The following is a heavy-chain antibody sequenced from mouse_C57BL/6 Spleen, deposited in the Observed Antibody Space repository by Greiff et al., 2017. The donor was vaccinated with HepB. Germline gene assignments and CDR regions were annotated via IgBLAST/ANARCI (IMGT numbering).Heavy chain of an antibody. Sequence: EVQLQQSGPELVKPGDSVKISCKASGYSFTGYFMNWVMQSHGKSLEWIGRINPYNGDTFYNQKFKGKATLTVDKSSSTAHMELRSLTSEDSAVYYCAYITTVVEDWYCDVWGTGTTVTVSS. J-gene: IGHJ1*03. CDR2: INPYNGDT. CDR3: AYITTVVEDWYCDV. V-gene: IGHV1-20*01. D-gene: IGHD1-1*01. CDR1: GYSFTGYF.